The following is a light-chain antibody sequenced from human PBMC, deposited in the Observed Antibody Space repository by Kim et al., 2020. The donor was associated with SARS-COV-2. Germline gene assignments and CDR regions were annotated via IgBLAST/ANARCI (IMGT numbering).Light chain of an antibody. J-gene: IGLJ3*02. CDR1: SSDVGGYNY. V-gene: IGLV2-14*01. Sequence: QSITISCTGTSSDVGGYNYVSWYQQHPGKAPKLMIYEVSKRPSGVSNRFSGSKSGNTASLTISGLQAEDEADYYCSSYTTSNSWVFGGGTQLTVL. CDR3: SSYTTSNSWV. CDR2: EVS.